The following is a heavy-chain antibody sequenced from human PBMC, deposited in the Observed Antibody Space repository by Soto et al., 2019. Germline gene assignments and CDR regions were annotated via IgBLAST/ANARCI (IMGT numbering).Heavy chain of an antibody. Sequence: SETLSLTCTVSGGSVSSGSYYWSWIRQPPGKGLEWIGYIYYSGSTNYNPALKCRVTVTVYTSKKLFSLNLSAVTAADTAMYYCARELAGSTEFDVWGQGTLVTVSS. CDR3: ARELAGSTEFDV. J-gene: IGHJ4*01. D-gene: IGHD1-7*01. CDR2: IYYSGST. CDR1: GGSVSSGSYY. V-gene: IGHV4-61*01.